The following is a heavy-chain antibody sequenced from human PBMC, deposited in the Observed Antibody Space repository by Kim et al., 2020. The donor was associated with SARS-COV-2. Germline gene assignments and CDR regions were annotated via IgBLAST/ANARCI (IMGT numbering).Heavy chain of an antibody. J-gene: IGHJ5*02. V-gene: IGHV4-31*03. CDR2: IYYSGST. Sequence: SETLSLTCTVSGGSISSGGYYWSWIRQHPGKGLEWIGYIYYSGSTYYNPSLKSRVTISVDTSKNQFSLKLSSVTAADTAVYYCARDPYGSGSPLYSFDPWGQGTLVTVSS. CDR3: ARDPYGSGSPLYSFDP. D-gene: IGHD3-10*01. CDR1: GGSISSGGYY.